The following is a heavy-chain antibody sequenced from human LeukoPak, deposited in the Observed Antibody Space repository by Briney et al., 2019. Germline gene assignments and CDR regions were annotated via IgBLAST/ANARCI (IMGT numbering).Heavy chain of an antibody. CDR3: AKDSLVTVLRSWFDP. CDR2: ISGSGGST. CDR1: GFTFSSYA. V-gene: IGHV3-23*01. Sequence: GGSLRLSCAASGFTFSSYAMSWVRQAPGKGLEWVSAISGSGGSTYYADSVKGRFSISRDNSKNTLYLQMNSLRVEDTAVYYCAKDSLVTVLRSWFDPWGQGTLVTVSS. D-gene: IGHD4-23*01. J-gene: IGHJ5*02.